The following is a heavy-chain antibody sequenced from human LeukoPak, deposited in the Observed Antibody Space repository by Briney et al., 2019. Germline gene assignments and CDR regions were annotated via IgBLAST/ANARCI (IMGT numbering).Heavy chain of an antibody. CDR2: INHSGST. CDR3: ARVTGSGSYSYYYYMDV. Sequence: SETLSLTCAVYGGSFSGYYWSWIRQPPGKGLEWIGEINHSGSTNYNPSLKSRVTVSVDTSKNQFSLKLSSVTAADTAVYYCARVTGSGSYSYYYYMDVWGKGTTVTISS. V-gene: IGHV4-34*01. D-gene: IGHD3-10*01. J-gene: IGHJ6*03. CDR1: GGSFSGYY.